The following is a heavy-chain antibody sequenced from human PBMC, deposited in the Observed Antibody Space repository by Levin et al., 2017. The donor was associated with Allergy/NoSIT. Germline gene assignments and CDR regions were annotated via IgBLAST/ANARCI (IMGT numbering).Heavy chain of an antibody. CDR2: IIPIFGTA. CDR1: GGTFSSYA. Sequence: SVKVSCKASGGTFSSYAISWVRQAPGQGLEWMGGIIPIFGTANYAQKFQGRVTITADKSTSTAYMELSSLRSEDTAVYYCVNLVAGTGRGGITDSKRKDLDPWGQGTLVTVSS. J-gene: IGHJ5*02. D-gene: IGHD6-19*01. CDR3: VNLVAGTGRGGITDSKRKDLDP. V-gene: IGHV1-69*06.